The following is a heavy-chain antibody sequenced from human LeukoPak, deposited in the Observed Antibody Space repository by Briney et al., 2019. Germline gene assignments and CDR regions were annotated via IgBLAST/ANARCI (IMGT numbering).Heavy chain of an antibody. CDR1: GFTFSSYA. D-gene: IGHD6-13*01. J-gene: IGHJ4*02. CDR3: ARDADSSSWRLGPHN. CDR2: ISSSSSYI. V-gene: IGHV3-21*01. Sequence: GGSLRLSCAASGFTFSSYAIHWVRQAPGKGLEWVSSISSSSSYIYYADSVKGRFTISRDNAKNSLYLQMNSLRAEDTAVYYCARDADSSSWRLGPHNWGQGTLVTVSS.